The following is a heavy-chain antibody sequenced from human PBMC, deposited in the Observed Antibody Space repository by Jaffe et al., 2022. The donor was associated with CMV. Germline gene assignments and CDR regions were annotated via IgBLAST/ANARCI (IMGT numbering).Heavy chain of an antibody. J-gene: IGHJ5*02. V-gene: IGHV3-7*01. CDR3: ARERYYYDSSGYLNWFDP. CDR2: IKQDGSEK. Sequence: EVQLVESGGGLVQPGGSLRLSCAASGFTFTSYWMSWVRQAPGKGLEWVANIKQDGSEKYYVDSVKGRFTISRDNAKNSLYLQMNSLRAEDTAVYYCARERYYYDSSGYLNWFDPWGQGTLVTVSS. D-gene: IGHD3-22*01. CDR1: GFTFTSYW.